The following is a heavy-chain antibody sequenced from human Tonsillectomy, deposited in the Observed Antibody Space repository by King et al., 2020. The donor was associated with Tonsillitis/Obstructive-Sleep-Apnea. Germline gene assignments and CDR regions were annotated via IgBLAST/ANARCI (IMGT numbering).Heavy chain of an antibody. CDR2: IYNSDS. D-gene: IGHD1-26*01. CDR1: GGSISNSY. CDR3: ARVAGATVDY. V-gene: IGHV4-59*01. Sequence: QLQESGPGLVKPSETLSLTCTVSGGSISNSYWNWIRQPPGKGLEWIGYIYNSDSIYNPSLKSRVTISVDTSKNQFSLKVSSVTAADTAVYYCARVAGATVDYWGQGILVTVSS. J-gene: IGHJ4*02.